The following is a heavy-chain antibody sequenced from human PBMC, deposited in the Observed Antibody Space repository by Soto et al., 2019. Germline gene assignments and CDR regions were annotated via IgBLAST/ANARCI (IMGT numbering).Heavy chain of an antibody. V-gene: IGHV3-21*01. D-gene: IGHD4-17*01. CDR3: AGSYGDYQYWYFDL. Sequence: PGGSLRLSCAASGFTFSSYSMNWVRQAPGRGLEWVSSISSSSSYIYYADSVKGRFTISRDNAKNSLYLQMNSLRAEDTAVYYCAGSYGDYQYWYFDLWGRGNLVTVSS. J-gene: IGHJ2*01. CDR2: ISSSSSYI. CDR1: GFTFSSYS.